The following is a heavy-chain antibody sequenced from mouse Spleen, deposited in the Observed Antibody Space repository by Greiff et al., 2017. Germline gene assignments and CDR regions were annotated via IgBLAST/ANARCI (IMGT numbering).Heavy chain of an antibody. CDR3: ARQRTGRGNWYFDV. D-gene: IGHD4-1*01. Sequence: EVKVEESGGGLVKPGGSLKLSCAASGFTFSSYTMSWVRQTPEKRLEWVATISGGGGNTYYPDSVKGRFTISRDNAKNTLYLQMSSLRSEDTALYYCARQRTGRGNWYFDVWGTGTTVTVSS. J-gene: IGHJ1*03. V-gene: IGHV5-9*01. CDR2: ISGGGGNT. CDR1: GFTFSSYT.